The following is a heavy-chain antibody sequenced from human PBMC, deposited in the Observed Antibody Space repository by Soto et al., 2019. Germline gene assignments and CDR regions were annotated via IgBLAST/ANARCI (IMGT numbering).Heavy chain of an antibody. CDR2: IYYSGST. J-gene: IGHJ5*02. Sequence: PSETLSLTCTVSGGSISSGGYYWSWIRQHPGKGLEWIGYIYYSGSTYYNPSLKSRVTISVDTSKNQFSLKLSSVTAADTAVYYCARVYSYGYWALPGGDWFDPWGQGTLVTVSS. V-gene: IGHV4-31*03. D-gene: IGHD5-18*01. CDR3: ARVYSYGYWALPGGDWFDP. CDR1: GGSISSGGYY.